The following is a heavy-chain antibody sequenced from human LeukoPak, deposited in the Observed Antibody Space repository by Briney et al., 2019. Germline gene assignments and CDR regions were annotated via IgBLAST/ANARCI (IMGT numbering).Heavy chain of an antibody. CDR3: TTLIVATTWVCCYRDY. J-gene: IGHJ4*02. V-gene: IGHV3-30*03. CDR2: ISYDGSNK. CDR1: GFTFSDYG. D-gene: IGHD5-12*01. Sequence: GGSLRLSCAASGFTFSDYGIHWVRQAPGKGLEWVAVISYDGSNKYYADSVKGRFTISRDNSKNTLYLQMNSLKTEDTAVYYCTTLIVATTWVCCYRDYWGQGTLVTVSS.